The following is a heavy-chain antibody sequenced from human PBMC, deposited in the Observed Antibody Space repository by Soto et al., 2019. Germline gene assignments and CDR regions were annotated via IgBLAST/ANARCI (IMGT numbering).Heavy chain of an antibody. CDR2: IIPIFGTA. V-gene: IGHV1-69*06. D-gene: IGHD3-22*01. Sequence: GASVKVSCKASGGTFSSYAISWVRQAPGQGLEWMGGIIPIFGTANYAQKFQGRVTITADKSTSTAYMELSSLRSEDTAIYYCARDTYDTTGYPLDYWGQGTLVTVSS. CDR1: GGTFSSYA. CDR3: ARDTYDTTGYPLDY. J-gene: IGHJ4*02.